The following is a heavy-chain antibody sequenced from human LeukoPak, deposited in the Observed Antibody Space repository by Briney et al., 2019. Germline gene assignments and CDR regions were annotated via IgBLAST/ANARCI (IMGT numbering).Heavy chain of an antibody. J-gene: IGHJ1*01. D-gene: IGHD3-22*01. CDR3: ARDEHSSGYHYDPEYFQH. CDR1: EFTFNSYN. CDR2: ISSSSSYI. Sequence: GGSLRLSCAASEFTFNSYNMNWVRQAPGKGLEWVSSISSSSSYIYYADSVKGRFTISRDNAKNSMYLQMNSLRAEDTAVYYCARDEHSSGYHYDPEYFQHWGQGTLVTVSS. V-gene: IGHV3-21*01.